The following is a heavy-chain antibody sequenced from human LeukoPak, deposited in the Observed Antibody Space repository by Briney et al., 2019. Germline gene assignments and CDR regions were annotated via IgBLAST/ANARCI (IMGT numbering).Heavy chain of an antibody. V-gene: IGHV4-39*01. CDR3: ARLTKGRYFDYIFDY. Sequence: SETLSLTCTVSGASLSNTDFYWGWIPQPPGKGLQWIGNIYYSGSTYYNPSLSSRVTMSVDTSKNQFSLKMTSVTAADTAVYYCARLTKGRYFDYIFDYWGQGTLFTVST. J-gene: IGHJ4*02. D-gene: IGHD3-9*01. CDR2: IYYSGST. CDR1: GASLSNTDFY.